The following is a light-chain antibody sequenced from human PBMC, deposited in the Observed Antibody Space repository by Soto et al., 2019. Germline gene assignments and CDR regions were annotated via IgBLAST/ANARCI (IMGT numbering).Light chain of an antibody. J-gene: IGKJ4*01. CDR2: GAS. CDR3: QQLNDYPLT. CDR1: QSISSW. Sequence: IQMTQSPSTLSASVGDTVTITCRASQSISSWLAWYQQQPGRAPKLLIYGASTLKSGVPSRFSGSGSGTGFTLTISSLQPEDSATYYCQQLNDYPLTFGGGTKVDIK. V-gene: IGKV1-5*01.